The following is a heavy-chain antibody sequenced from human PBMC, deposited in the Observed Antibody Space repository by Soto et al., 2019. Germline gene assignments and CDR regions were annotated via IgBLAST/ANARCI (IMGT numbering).Heavy chain of an antibody. D-gene: IGHD4-17*01. CDR2: ISSSGSNI. CDR1: GFTFSSYA. V-gene: IGHV3-21*01. CDR3: ARVISGDSAPPYYFDY. Sequence: GGSLRLSCAASGFTFSSYAMSWVRQAPGKGLEWVSSISSSGSNIYYADSVKGRFAISRDNAENSLYLQMNSLRAEDTAVYYCARVISGDSAPPYYFDYWGLGVLVTVSS. J-gene: IGHJ4*02.